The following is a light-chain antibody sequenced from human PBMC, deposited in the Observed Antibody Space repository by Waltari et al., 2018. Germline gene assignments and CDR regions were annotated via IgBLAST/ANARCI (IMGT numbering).Light chain of an antibody. CDR1: QTIDNY. Sequence: DIQMTQSPSSLSASVGDSVTITCRASQTIDNYLNWYQQKPGKAPELLIFAASTLQRGVPSRFIGRGSGTDFTLTITSLQPEDFATYYCQQSSTTLFTFGPGTRVD. CDR2: AAS. J-gene: IGKJ3*01. V-gene: IGKV1-39*01. CDR3: QQSSTTLFT.